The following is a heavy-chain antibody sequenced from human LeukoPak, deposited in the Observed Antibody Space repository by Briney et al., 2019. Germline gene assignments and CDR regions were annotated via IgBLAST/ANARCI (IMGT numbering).Heavy chain of an antibody. J-gene: IGHJ4*02. CDR3: AIDLTGYEDY. CDR2: ISYDGSNK. V-gene: IGHV3-30-3*01. CDR1: GFTFSSYA. Sequence: GGSLRLSCAASGFTFSSYAMHWVRQAPGKGLEWVAVISYDGSNKYYADSVKGRFTISRDNSKNTLYLQMNSLRAEDTAVYYCAIDLTGYEDYWGQGTLVTVSS. D-gene: IGHD3-9*01.